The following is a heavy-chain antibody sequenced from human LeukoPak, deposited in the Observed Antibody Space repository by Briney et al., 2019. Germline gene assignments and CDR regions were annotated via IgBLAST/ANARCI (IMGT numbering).Heavy chain of an antibody. V-gene: IGHV4-59*01. D-gene: IGHD1-26*01. Sequence: SETLSLTCTVSGGSISSYYWSWIRQPPGKGLEWIGYIYYSGSTNYNPSLKSRVTISVDTSKNQLSLKLSSVTAADTAVYYCARDFSGPDGFYIWGQGTMVTVSS. CDR1: GGSISSYY. J-gene: IGHJ3*02. CDR2: IYYSGST. CDR3: ARDFSGPDGFYI.